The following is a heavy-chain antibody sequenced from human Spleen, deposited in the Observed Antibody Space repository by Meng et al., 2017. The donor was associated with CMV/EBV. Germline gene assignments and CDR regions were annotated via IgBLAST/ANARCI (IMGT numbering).Heavy chain of an antibody. CDR2: INPNSGGT. D-gene: IGHD6-13*01. CDR1: GYTFTGYY. Sequence: ASVKVSCKASGYTFTGYYIHWVRQAPGQGLEWMGWINPNSGGTNYAQKFQGRVTMTRDMSINTAYMEVTGLTSDDTAVYYCARDALQLRHNWFDPWGQGTLVTVSS. CDR3: ARDALQLRHNWFDP. J-gene: IGHJ5*02. V-gene: IGHV1-2*02.